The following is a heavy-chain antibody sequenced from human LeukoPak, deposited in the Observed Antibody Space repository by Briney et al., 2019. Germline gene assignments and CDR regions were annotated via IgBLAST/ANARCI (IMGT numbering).Heavy chain of an antibody. CDR1: GGSISSSSYY. D-gene: IGHD4-17*01. J-gene: IGHJ4*01. Sequence: PSETLSLTCTVSGGSISSSSYYWGWIRQPPGKGREWMGSIYYSGSTYYNPSLKSRVTISVDTSKNQFSRKLSSVTATDTAVYYCARHETAKDYGDYYFDYWGQGTLVTVSS. V-gene: IGHV4-39*01. CDR2: IYYSGST. CDR3: ARHETAKDYGDYYFDY.